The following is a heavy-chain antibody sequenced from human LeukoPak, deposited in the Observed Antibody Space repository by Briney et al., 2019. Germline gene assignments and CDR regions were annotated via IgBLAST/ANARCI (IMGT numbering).Heavy chain of an antibody. CDR3: ATPIAVAGAFDY. D-gene: IGHD6-19*01. CDR1: GFTFSSYG. V-gene: IGHV3-30*03. CDR2: ISYDGSNK. J-gene: IGHJ4*02. Sequence: GGSLRLSCAASGFTFSSYGMHWVRQAPGKGLEWVAVISYDGSNKYYADSVKGRFTISRDNPKNTLYLQMNSLRAEDTAVYYCATPIAVAGAFDYWGQGTLVTVSS.